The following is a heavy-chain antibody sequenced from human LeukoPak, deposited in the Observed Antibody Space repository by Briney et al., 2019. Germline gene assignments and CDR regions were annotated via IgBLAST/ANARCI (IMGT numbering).Heavy chain of an antibody. CDR3: VRDATSKYYYYMDV. CDR1: GFTFSDYG. J-gene: IGHJ6*03. Sequence: PGRSLRLSCAASGFTFSDYGMHWVRQAPGKGLEWVAVIWYDGINKYYADSVKGRFTISRDNSKNTLYLQMNSLRAEDTAVYYCVRDATSKYYYYMDVWGKGTTVTVSS. CDR2: IWYDGINK. V-gene: IGHV3-33*01.